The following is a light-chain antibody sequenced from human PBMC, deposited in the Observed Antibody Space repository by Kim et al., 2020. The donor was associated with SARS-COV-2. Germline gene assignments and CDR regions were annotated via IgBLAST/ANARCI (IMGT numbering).Light chain of an antibody. CDR3: QHYGSPLT. CDR2: GAS. Sequence: EIVLTQSPGTLSLSQGERATLSCRASQSVSSGYLAWYQQKPGQAPRLLIYGASSRATGIPDRFSGSGSRTDYTLTITRLEPEDFAVYYCQHYGSPLTFGEGTKVDIK. J-gene: IGKJ4*01. CDR1: QSVSSGY. V-gene: IGKV3-20*01.